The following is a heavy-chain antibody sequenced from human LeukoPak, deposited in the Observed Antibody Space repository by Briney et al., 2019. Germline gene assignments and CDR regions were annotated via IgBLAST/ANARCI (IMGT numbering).Heavy chain of an antibody. CDR1: GYTFTGYY. J-gene: IGHJ4*02. CDR2: INPNSGGT. D-gene: IGHD3-10*01. V-gene: IGHV1-2*02. CDR3: ASFHISGGSYNGLHY. Sequence: GASVKVSCKASGYTFTGYYMHWVRQAPGQGLEWMGWINPNSGGTKYAQNFQGRVTMTSDTSITTAYLHWSSLKASDTAMYYCASFHISGGSYNGLHYWGQGTLVTVSS.